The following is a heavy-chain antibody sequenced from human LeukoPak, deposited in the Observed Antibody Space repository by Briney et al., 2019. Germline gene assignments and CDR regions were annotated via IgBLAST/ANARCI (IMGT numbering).Heavy chain of an antibody. Sequence: GGFLRLSCAASGFTFSSYEMNWVRQAPGKGLEWVSYISSSGSTIYYADSVKGRFTISRDNAKNSLYLQMNSLRAEDTAVYYCARAWDSYGPFDYWGQGTLVTVSS. J-gene: IGHJ4*02. CDR1: GFTFSSYE. CDR2: ISSSGSTI. D-gene: IGHD5-18*01. V-gene: IGHV3-48*03. CDR3: ARAWDSYGPFDY.